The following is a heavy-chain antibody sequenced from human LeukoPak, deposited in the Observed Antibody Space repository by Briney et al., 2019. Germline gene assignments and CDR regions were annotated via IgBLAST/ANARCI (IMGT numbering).Heavy chain of an antibody. V-gene: IGHV3-21*01. J-gene: IGHJ4*02. CDR3: ARDGYSYGYDY. D-gene: IGHD5-18*01. Sequence: SGGSLRLSCAASGFTFSSYGMSWVRQAPGKGLEWVSSISSSSSYIYYADSVKGRFTISKDNAKNSLYLQMNSLRAEDTAVYYCARDGYSYGYDYWGQGTLVTVSS. CDR1: GFTFSSYG. CDR2: ISSSSSYI.